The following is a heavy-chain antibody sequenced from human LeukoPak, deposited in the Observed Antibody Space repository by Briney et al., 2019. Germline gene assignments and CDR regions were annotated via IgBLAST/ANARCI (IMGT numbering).Heavy chain of an antibody. D-gene: IGHD1-26*01. V-gene: IGHV4-4*07. CDR1: GGSINSGY. CDR2: LYPSGST. Sequence: PSETLSLTCSLSGGSINSGYWRWIRQPPGKGLEWIGLLYPSGSTNYNPSLKSRVTISVDTSRTQCSLKLSSMTAADTAVYYCAGGHYPLEYWGQGTLVTVSS. CDR3: AGGHYPLEY. J-gene: IGHJ4*02.